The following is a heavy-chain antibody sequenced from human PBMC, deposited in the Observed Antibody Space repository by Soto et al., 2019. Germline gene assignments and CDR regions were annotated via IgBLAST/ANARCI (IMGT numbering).Heavy chain of an antibody. CDR3: AKLQRPDTVDLARYYYYYYMDV. Sequence: GGSLRLSCAASGFTFSSYAMSWVRQAPGKGLEWVSAISGSGGSTYYADSVKGRFTISRDNSKNTLYLQMNSLRAEDTAVYYCAKLQRPDTVDLARYYYYYYMDVWGKGTTVTVSS. J-gene: IGHJ6*03. D-gene: IGHD1-1*01. V-gene: IGHV3-23*01. CDR1: GFTFSSYA. CDR2: ISGSGGST.